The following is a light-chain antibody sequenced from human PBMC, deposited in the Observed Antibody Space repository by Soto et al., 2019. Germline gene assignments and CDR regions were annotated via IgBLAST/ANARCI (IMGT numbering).Light chain of an antibody. Sequence: DIQMTQSPSTLSASVGDRVSFTCRASQSISNYLAWYQQQPGKAPNLLIYDASILEGGVPSRFSGSGSGTDFTLTISSLQPDDFATYYCQHYNNDSPTWTFGQGTKVEIK. J-gene: IGKJ1*01. CDR3: QHYNNDSPTWT. CDR1: QSISNY. V-gene: IGKV1-5*01. CDR2: DAS.